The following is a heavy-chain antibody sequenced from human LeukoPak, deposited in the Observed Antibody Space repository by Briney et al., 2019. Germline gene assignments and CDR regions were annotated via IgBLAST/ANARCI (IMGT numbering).Heavy chain of an antibody. J-gene: IGHJ5*02. Sequence: GASVKVSCKVSGDTLTELSMHWVRQAPGKGLEWMGGFDPEDGETIYAQKFQGRVTMTEDTSTDTAYMDLSSLRSEDTAVYYCATDFVVVPAAVGSSGFDPWGQGTLVTVSS. V-gene: IGHV1-24*01. D-gene: IGHD2-2*01. CDR2: FDPEDGET. CDR1: GDTLTELS. CDR3: ATDFVVVPAAVGSSGFDP.